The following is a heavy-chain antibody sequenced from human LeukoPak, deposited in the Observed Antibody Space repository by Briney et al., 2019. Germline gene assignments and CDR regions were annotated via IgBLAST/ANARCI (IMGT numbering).Heavy chain of an antibody. V-gene: IGHV1-2*02. J-gene: IGHJ4*02. CDR1: GYTFTGYY. CDR3: AREYSSGWPLPYYCDY. Sequence: GASVKVSCKASGYTFTGYYMHWVRQAPGQGLEWMGWINPNSGGTNYAQKFQGRVTMTRDTSISTAYMELSRLRSDDTAVYYCAREYSSGWPLPYYCDYWGQGTLVTVSS. CDR2: INPNSGGT. D-gene: IGHD6-19*01.